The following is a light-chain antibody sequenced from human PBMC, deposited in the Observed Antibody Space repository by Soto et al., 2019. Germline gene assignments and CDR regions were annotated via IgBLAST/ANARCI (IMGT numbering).Light chain of an antibody. CDR3: SAYSSIPPHVL. CDR1: NSDIGSYDY. V-gene: IGLV2-14*01. J-gene: IGLJ2*01. Sequence: QSVLTQPASVSGSPGQSITISCSGTNSDIGSYDYVSWYQHHPGTAPQLIIFEVTYRYSGVSGRFSASKSANTASLTISGRQPEDEAGYYCSAYSSIPPHVLFGGGTKLTVL. CDR2: EVT.